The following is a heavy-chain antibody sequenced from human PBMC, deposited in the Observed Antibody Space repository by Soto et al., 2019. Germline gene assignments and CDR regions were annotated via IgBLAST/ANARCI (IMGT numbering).Heavy chain of an antibody. CDR1: GGSFSGYY. Sequence: QVQLQQWGAGLLKPSETLSLTCAVYGGSFSGYYWTWIRQPPGTGLEWIGEINHSGSTNYNPSLKSRVTISVYTSKNQFSLKLNSVTAADTAVYYCARDKITGLFDYWGQGILVTVSS. V-gene: IGHV4-34*01. CDR2: INHSGST. J-gene: IGHJ4*02. D-gene: IGHD2-8*02. CDR3: ARDKITGLFDY.